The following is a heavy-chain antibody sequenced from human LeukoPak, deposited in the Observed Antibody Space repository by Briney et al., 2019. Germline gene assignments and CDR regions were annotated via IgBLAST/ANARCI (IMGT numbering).Heavy chain of an antibody. CDR2: IRYDGSNK. Sequence: GGSLRLSCAASGFTFSSYGMHWVRQDPGKGLEWVAFIRYDGSNKYYADSVKGRFTISRDNSKNTLYLQMNSLRAEDTAVYYCARHDNPSSFGHAFDIWGQGTRVTVSS. CDR1: GFTFSSYG. V-gene: IGHV3-30*02. J-gene: IGHJ3*02. CDR3: ARHDNPSSFGHAFDI. D-gene: IGHD3-22*01.